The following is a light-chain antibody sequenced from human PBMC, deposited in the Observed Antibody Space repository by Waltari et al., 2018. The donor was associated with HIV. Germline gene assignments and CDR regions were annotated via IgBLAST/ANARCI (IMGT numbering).Light chain of an antibody. CDR1: SPNIGNNY. Sequence: QSVLTQPPSVSAAPGQKVTISCSGSSPNIGNNYVSWYQQLPGTAPKLLIYDTNRRPSGIPDRFSGSRAGTSATLGITGLQTGDEADYYCGTWDSSLSAWVFGGGTKLTVL. V-gene: IGLV1-51*01. CDR3: GTWDSSLSAWV. CDR2: DTN. J-gene: IGLJ3*02.